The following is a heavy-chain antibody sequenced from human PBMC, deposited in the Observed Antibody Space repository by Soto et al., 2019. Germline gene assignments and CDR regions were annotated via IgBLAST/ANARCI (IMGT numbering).Heavy chain of an antibody. Sequence: GASVKVSCKASGYTFTSYGISWVRQAPGQGLEWMGWISAYNGNTNYAQKLQGRVTMTTDTSTSTAYMELRSLRSDDTAVYYCASFPWKQYSGYDPQFDYWGQGTLVTVSS. CDR2: ISAYNGNT. CDR3: ASFPWKQYSGYDPQFDY. CDR1: GYTFTSYG. V-gene: IGHV1-18*01. J-gene: IGHJ4*02. D-gene: IGHD5-12*01.